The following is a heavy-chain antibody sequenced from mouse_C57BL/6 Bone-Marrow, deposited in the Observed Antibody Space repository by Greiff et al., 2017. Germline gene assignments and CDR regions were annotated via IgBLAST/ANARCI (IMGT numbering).Heavy chain of an antibody. V-gene: IGHV1-82*01. CDR1: GYAFSSSW. J-gene: IGHJ4*01. CDR3: ARSRGWEEGFYAMDY. Sequence: VQLQQSGPELVKPGASVKISCKASGYAFSSSWMNWVKQRPGKGLEWIGRFYPGDGDTNYNGKFKGKATLTADKSSSTAYMQLSSLTSEDSAVYFCARSRGWEEGFYAMDYWGQGTSVTVSS. CDR2: FYPGDGDT. D-gene: IGHD3-3*01.